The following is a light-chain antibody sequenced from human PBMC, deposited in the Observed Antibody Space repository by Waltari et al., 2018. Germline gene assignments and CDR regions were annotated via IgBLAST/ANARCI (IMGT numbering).Light chain of an antibody. CDR1: QIWTPS. V-gene: IGLV3-21*02. Sequence: SYVVTQPPSVSVAPGQTARITCAGDQIWTPSVPWYQQKPGQAPVLVMYDDTHRPSGIPERFSGSSSGNTATLTIRRVEAGDEADYYSQVWDSTSDPLFGVGTKLTVL. CDR3: QVWDSTSDPL. CDR2: DDT. J-gene: IGLJ2*01.